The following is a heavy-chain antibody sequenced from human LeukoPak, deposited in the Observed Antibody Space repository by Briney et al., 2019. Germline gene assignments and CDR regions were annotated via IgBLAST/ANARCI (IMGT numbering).Heavy chain of an antibody. CDR3: ARGPPRGKYYYMDV. D-gene: IGHD1-1*01. V-gene: IGHV3-13*01. CDR1: GFTFSSFD. J-gene: IGHJ6*03. CDR2: IGTASDT. Sequence: GGSLRLSCAASGFTFSSFDMHWVRQPTGQGLEWVSTIGTASDTYYPGSVEGRFTLSGDNAKNSLYLQMNSLTAGDTAVYYCARGPPRGKYYYMDVWGKGTTVTVSS.